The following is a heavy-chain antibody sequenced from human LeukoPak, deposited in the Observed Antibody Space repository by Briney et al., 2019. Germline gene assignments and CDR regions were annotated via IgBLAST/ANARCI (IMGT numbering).Heavy chain of an antibody. Sequence: SETLSHTCTVSGGSLSSYYWSWIRQPPGKGLEWIGYIYYSGSTNYNPSLTSRGTISVDTSKNQFSLKLSSVTAADTAVYYCAGDYSSSSSGLYWGQGTLVTVSS. CDR2: IYYSGST. CDR3: AGDYSSSSSGLY. D-gene: IGHD6-6*01. CDR1: GGSLSSYY. J-gene: IGHJ4*02. V-gene: IGHV4-59*08.